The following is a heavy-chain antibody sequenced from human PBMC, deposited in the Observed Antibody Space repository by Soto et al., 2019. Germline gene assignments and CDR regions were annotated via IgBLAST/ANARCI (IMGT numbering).Heavy chain of an antibody. CDR1: GGSISINNYY. Sequence: QLQLQESGPGLVKPSETLFLTCTVSGGSISINNYYWGWIRQPPGKGLEWIGNILYTGSTSYNPSLSSRVTMSVDTSKSQFSLKLTSVTAADTAIYYCARLPRYDFWTWGQGTLVTVSS. CDR3: ARLPRYDFWT. V-gene: IGHV4-39*01. D-gene: IGHD3-3*01. CDR2: ILYTGST. J-gene: IGHJ1*01.